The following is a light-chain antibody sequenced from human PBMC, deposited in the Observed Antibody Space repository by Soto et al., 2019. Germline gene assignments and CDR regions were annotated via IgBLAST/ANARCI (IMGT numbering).Light chain of an antibody. Sequence: DIEMTQTPSSRAGSVGARVTIRCRASQDISKYLSGCQQKPGKPPKLLIYGASSLQSRVPSRFCGGGSGTDFSLTTSSLQPEDVATYYCQQYHSGPWTFGQGTKVDIK. J-gene: IGKJ1*01. CDR1: QDISKY. V-gene: IGKV1-27*01. CDR2: GAS. CDR3: QQYHSGPWT.